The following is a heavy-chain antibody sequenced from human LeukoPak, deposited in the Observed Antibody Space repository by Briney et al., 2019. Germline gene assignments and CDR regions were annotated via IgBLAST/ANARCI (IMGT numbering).Heavy chain of an antibody. CDR1: GFTLSNYG. J-gene: IGHJ4*02. Sequence: GGSLRLSCAVSGFTLSNYGMSWVRQAPGRGLEWVAGISGSGGSTNYADSVKGRFTISRDNPKNTLYLQMNSLRAEDTAVYFCAKRGVVIRVILVGFHKEAYYFDSWGQGALIIVSS. V-gene: IGHV3-23*01. CDR2: ISGSGGST. D-gene: IGHD3-22*01. CDR3: AKRGVVIRVILVGFHKEAYYFDS.